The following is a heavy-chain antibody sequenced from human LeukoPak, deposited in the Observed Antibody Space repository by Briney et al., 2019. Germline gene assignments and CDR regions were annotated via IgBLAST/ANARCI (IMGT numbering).Heavy chain of an antibody. Sequence: ASVKVSCKTSDYIFRNYAISWVRQAPGQGPEWVGWINPFNADAKYAQKFQGRVTMTTDTSTSTAYLELRSLRYDDTAVYYCARGEKSYAYWGQGTLVTVSS. J-gene: IGHJ4*02. D-gene: IGHD2-2*01. V-gene: IGHV1-18*01. CDR1: DYIFRNYA. CDR3: ARGEKSYAY. CDR2: INPFNADA.